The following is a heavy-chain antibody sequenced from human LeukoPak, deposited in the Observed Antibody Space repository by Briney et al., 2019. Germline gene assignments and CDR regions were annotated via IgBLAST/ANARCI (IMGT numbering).Heavy chain of an antibody. J-gene: IGHJ4*02. V-gene: IGHV1-18*01. CDR1: GYTFTSYG. CDR3: ARIAYCGGDCYTTYFDY. D-gene: IGHD2-21*01. Sequence: ASVKVSCKASGYTFTSYGISWVRQAPGQGLEWMGWISAYNGNTNFAQKLQGRVTMTTDTSTGTAYMELRSLRSDDTAVYYCARIAYCGGDCYTTYFDYWGQGTLVTVSS. CDR2: ISAYNGNT.